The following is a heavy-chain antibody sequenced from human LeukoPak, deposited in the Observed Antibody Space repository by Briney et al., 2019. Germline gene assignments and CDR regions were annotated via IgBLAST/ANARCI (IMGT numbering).Heavy chain of an antibody. CDR2: IYHSGST. CDR1: GGSISSYY. CDR3: ARGIYGIPGAFDI. V-gene: IGHV4-59*12. D-gene: IGHD1-14*01. Sequence: SETLSLTCTVSGGSISSYYWSWIRQPPGKGLEWIGYIYHSGSTYYNPSLKSRVTISVDRSKNQFSLKLSSVTAADTAVYYCARGIYGIPGAFDIWGQGTMVTVSS. J-gene: IGHJ3*02.